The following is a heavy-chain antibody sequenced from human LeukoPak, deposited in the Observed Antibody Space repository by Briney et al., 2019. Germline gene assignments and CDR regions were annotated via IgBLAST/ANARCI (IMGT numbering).Heavy chain of an antibody. CDR2: ISGSGGST. CDR1: GFTFCSYA. D-gene: IGHD6-19*01. J-gene: IGHJ4*02. Sequence: PGGSLRLSCAASGFTFCSYAMGWVRQAPGQALEWVSAISGSGGSTYYADSVKGRFTISRDNSKNTLYLQMNSLRAEDTAVYYCAKATVAGRDYWGQGTLVTVSS. V-gene: IGHV3-23*01. CDR3: AKATVAGRDY.